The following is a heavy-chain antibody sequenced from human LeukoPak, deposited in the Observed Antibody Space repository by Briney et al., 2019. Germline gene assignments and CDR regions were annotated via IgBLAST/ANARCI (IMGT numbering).Heavy chain of an antibody. D-gene: IGHD3-3*01. V-gene: IGHV1-8*01. CDR1: GYTFTSYD. J-gene: IGHJ6*02. CDR2: MNPNSGNT. Sequence: GASVKVSCKASGYTFTSYDIHWVRQATGQGLEGMGWMNPNSGNTGYAQKFQGRVTMTRNTSISTAYMELSSLRSEDTAVYYCARSFLYDFWSGYXYYGMDVWGQXTTVTVS. CDR3: ARSFLYDFWSGYXYYGMDV.